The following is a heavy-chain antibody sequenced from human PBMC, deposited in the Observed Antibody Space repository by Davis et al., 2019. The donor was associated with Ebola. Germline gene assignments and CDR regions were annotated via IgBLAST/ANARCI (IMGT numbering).Heavy chain of an antibody. V-gene: IGHV3-30*03. CDR2: ISYDGAEK. Sequence: GGSLRLSCVASGFTFSSYGMHWVRQAPGKGLEWLAVISYDGAEKNYADSVKGRVTISRDNGKNTLYLQMNSLRGDDTALYYCSMDLSGARDYWGQGTLVTVSS. CDR1: GFTFSSYG. CDR3: SMDLSGARDY. D-gene: IGHD1-26*01. J-gene: IGHJ4*02.